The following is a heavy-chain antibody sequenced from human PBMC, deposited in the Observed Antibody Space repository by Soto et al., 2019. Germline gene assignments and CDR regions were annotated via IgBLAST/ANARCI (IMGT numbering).Heavy chain of an antibody. D-gene: IGHD3-16*02. J-gene: IGHJ5*02. CDR3: ARGEGDYVWGSYRTYNWFDP. CDR2: ISSSSSTI. Sequence: EVQLVESGGGLVQPGGSLRLSCAASGFTFSSYSMNWVRQAPGKGLEWVSYISSSSSTIYYADSVKGRFTISRDNAKNSLYLQMNSLGDEDTAVYYCARGEGDYVWGSYRTYNWFDPWGQGTLVTVSS. V-gene: IGHV3-48*02. CDR1: GFTFSSYS.